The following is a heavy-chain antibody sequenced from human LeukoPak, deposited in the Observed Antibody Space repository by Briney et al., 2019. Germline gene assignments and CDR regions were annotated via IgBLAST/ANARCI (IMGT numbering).Heavy chain of an antibody. V-gene: IGHV3-23*01. CDR3: AKQGRDWLRDYYYYMDV. CDR2: ISGSGGST. D-gene: IGHD3-9*01. J-gene: IGHJ6*03. CDR1: GFTFSSYA. Sequence: GGSLRLSCAASGFTFSSYAMSWVRQAPGKGLEWVSAISGSGGSTYYADSVKGRFTISRDNSKNTLYLQMNRLRAEDTAVYYCAKQGRDWLRDYYYYMDVWGKGTTVTISS.